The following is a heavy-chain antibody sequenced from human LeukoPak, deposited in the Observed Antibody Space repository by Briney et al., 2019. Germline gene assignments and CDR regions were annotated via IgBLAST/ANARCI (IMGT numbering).Heavy chain of an antibody. CDR2: IKQEGSEK. V-gene: IGHV3-7*03. CDR1: GFTFSNYW. CDR3: AKGRGITGTTRGAFDY. D-gene: IGHD1-7*01. Sequence: PGGSLRLSCAASGFTFSNYWMSWVRRAPGKGLEWVANIKQEGSEKYHVDSVKGRFTISRDNAKNSLYLQMNSLRAEDTAVYYCAKGRGITGTTRGAFDYWGQGTLVTVSS. J-gene: IGHJ4*02.